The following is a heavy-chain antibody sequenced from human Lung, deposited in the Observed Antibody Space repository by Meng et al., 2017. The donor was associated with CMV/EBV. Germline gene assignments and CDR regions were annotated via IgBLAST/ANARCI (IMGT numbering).Heavy chain of an antibody. CDR3: ARGTSSSSGFPDC. CDR2: INPNSGST. Sequence: ASSXIFCNASAYTFTSFDINWVRQATGQGPQWMGWINPNSGSTGYAQKFQGRVTLTRNTSKSTAYMELSSLRSEGTAVYYCARGTSSSSGFPDCWGQGTRVTGAS. CDR1: AYTFTSFD. D-gene: IGHD6-19*01. V-gene: IGHV1-8*02. J-gene: IGHJ4*02.